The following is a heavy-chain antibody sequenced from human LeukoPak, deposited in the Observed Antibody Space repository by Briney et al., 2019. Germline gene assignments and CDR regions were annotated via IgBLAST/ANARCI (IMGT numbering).Heavy chain of an antibody. D-gene: IGHD3-22*01. CDR2: IYYSGST. J-gene: IGHJ4*02. V-gene: IGHV4-31*03. CDR3: ARGDDRYYYDSSGYSPFDY. CDR1: GGSISSGGYY. Sequence: SQTLSLTCTVSGGSISSGGYYWSWIRQHPGKGLEWIGYIYYSGSTYYNPSLKSRVTISVDTSKNQFSLKLSSVTAADTAVYYCARGDDRYYYDSSGYSPFDYWGQGTLVTVSS.